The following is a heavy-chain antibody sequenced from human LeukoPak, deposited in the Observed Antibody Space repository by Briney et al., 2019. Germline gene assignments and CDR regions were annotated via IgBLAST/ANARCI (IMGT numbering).Heavy chain of an antibody. CDR2: ISGSGGST. Sequence: GGSLRLSCAASGFTFSSYAMSWVRQAPGKGLEWVSAISGSGGSTYYADSVKGRFTISRDNSKNTLYLQMNSLTAEDTALYYCAKEYTNAMDYFDHWGQGTLVTVSS. D-gene: IGHD2-8*01. V-gene: IGHV3-23*01. CDR1: GFTFSSYA. CDR3: AKEYTNAMDYFDH. J-gene: IGHJ4*02.